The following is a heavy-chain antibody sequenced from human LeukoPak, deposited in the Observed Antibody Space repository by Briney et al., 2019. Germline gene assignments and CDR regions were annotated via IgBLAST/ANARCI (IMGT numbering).Heavy chain of an antibody. V-gene: IGHV3-74*01. J-gene: IGHJ4*02. CDR3: AREFDY. CDR2: INSDGSST. Sequence: PGESLRLSCVVSGFTFSSSWMHWVRQAPGKGLVWVSRINSDGSSTNYADSVKGRFTISRDNAKNTLYLQMNSLRAEDTAVYYCAREFDYWGQGTLVTVSS. CDR1: GFTFSSSW.